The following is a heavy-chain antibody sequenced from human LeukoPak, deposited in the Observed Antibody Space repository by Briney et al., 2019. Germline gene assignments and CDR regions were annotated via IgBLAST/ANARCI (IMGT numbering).Heavy chain of an antibody. Sequence: GGSLRLSCAASGFTFSSYGMHWVRQAPGKGLGWVAVISYDGSNKYYADSVKGRFTISRDNSSNTLYLQMNSLRAEDTAVYYCAKDLVDTAMGIDYWGQGTLVTVSS. J-gene: IGHJ4*02. CDR1: GFTFSSYG. CDR3: AKDLVDTAMGIDY. CDR2: ISYDGSNK. V-gene: IGHV3-30*18. D-gene: IGHD5-18*01.